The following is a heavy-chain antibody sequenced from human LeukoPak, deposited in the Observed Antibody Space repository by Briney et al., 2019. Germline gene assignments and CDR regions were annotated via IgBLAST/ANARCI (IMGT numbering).Heavy chain of an antibody. Sequence: PGRSLRLSCAASGFTFSSYGMHWVRQAPGKGLEWVAVIWYDGSNKYYADSVKGRFAISRDNSKNTLYLQMNSLRAEDTAVYYCARPGRGGYNLRYYYFDYWGQGTLVTVFS. V-gene: IGHV3-33*01. D-gene: IGHD5-24*01. CDR2: IWYDGSNK. CDR1: GFTFSSYG. CDR3: ARPGRGGYNLRYYYFDY. J-gene: IGHJ4*02.